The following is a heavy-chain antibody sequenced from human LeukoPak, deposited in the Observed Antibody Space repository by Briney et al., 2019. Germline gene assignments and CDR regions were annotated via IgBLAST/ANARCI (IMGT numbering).Heavy chain of an antibody. D-gene: IGHD5-12*01. CDR2: INPNSGGT. J-gene: IGHJ4*02. Sequence: ASVKVSCKASGYTFTGYYMHWVRQAPGQGLEWMGWINPNSGGTNFAQKFQGRVTMTRDTSISTAYMELSRLRSDDTAVYYCARASDLAYYFVYWGQGTLVTVSS. CDR3: ARASDLAYYFVY. CDR1: GYTFTGYY. V-gene: IGHV1-2*02.